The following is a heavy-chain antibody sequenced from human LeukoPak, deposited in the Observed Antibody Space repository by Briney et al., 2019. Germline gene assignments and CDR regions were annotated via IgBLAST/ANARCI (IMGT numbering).Heavy chain of an antibody. V-gene: IGHV4-34*01. Sequence: SETLSLTCAVYGGSFSGYYWSWTRQPPGKGLEWIGEINHSGSTNYNPSLKSRVTISVDTSKNQFSLKLSSVTAADTAVYYCAKDPMYSSSSGYFDYWGQGTLVTVSS. D-gene: IGHD6-6*01. J-gene: IGHJ4*02. CDR2: INHSGST. CDR3: AKDPMYSSSSGYFDY. CDR1: GGSFSGYY.